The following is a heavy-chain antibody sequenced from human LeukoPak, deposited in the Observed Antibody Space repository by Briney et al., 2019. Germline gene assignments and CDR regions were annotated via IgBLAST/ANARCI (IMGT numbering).Heavy chain of an antibody. CDR3: AKDLLSGSGDFLWGVLDS. CDR2: ISGSGGST. J-gene: IGHJ5*02. CDR1: GFTFSSNG. Sequence: GGSLRLSCATSGFTFSSNGMSWVRQTPGKGLEWVSGISGSGGSTVYADSVKGRFTISRDNSKNTLYLQMNSLRGEDTAVYYCAKDLLSGSGDFLWGVLDSWRRGTLVTVSS. V-gene: IGHV3-23*01. D-gene: IGHD3-10*01.